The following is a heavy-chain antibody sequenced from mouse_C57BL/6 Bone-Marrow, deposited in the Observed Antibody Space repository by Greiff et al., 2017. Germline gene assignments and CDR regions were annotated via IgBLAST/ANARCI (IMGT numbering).Heavy chain of an antibody. V-gene: IGHV7-3*01. J-gene: IGHJ2*01. Sequence: EVMLVESGGGLVQPGGSLSLSCAASGFTFTDYYMSWVRQPPGKALEWLGFIRNKANGYTTEYSASVKGRFTISRDNSQSILYLQMNALRAEDRATYYCARYYYAFDDWGKGTTLTVSS. D-gene: IGHD1-1*01. CDR3: ARYYYAFDD. CDR2: IRNKANGYTT. CDR1: GFTFTDYY.